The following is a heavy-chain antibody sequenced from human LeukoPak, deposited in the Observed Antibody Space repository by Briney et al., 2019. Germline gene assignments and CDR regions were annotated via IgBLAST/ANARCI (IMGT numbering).Heavy chain of an antibody. CDR1: GFTVSSNY. CDR3: ARASGDSDYFDY. D-gene: IGHD3-10*01. Sequence: PGGSLRLSCAASGFTVSSNYMSWVRQAPGKGLEWVSVIHSGGSTYYADSVKGRFTIPRANSKNTLYLQMNGLRAEDTAVYYCARASGDSDYFDYWGQGTLVTVSS. J-gene: IGHJ4*02. CDR2: IHSGGST. V-gene: IGHV3-53*01.